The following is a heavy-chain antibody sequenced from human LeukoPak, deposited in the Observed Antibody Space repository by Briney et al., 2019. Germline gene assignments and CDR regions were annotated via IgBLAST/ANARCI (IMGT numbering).Heavy chain of an antibody. J-gene: IGHJ3*02. Sequence: GESLKISCKGSGYRFSDYWIGWVRQMPGKGLEWMGIIYPSDSDTTYSPSFQGQVTISADESITTAYLQWSTLKASDTAMYYCARIRLVAASLEAFDIWGQGTMVTVSS. CDR3: ARIRLVAASLEAFDI. V-gene: IGHV5-51*01. CDR1: GYRFSDYW. D-gene: IGHD2-15*01. CDR2: IYPSDSDT.